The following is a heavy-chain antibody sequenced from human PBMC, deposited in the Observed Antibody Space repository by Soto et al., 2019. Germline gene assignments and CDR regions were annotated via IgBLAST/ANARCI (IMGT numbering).Heavy chain of an antibody. CDR2: ITTDKGKT. Sequence: QGQLVQSGPEVKKPGASVKVSCKTSGYTFTSYGISWVRQAPGQGLEWMGWITTDKGKTTYAQKFQGRVTMTTDTPTSTAYMELRSLRSDDTAVYYCATRAPAFDYWGQGTLVTVSS. V-gene: IGHV1-18*01. J-gene: IGHJ4*02. CDR3: ATRAPAFDY. CDR1: GYTFTSYG.